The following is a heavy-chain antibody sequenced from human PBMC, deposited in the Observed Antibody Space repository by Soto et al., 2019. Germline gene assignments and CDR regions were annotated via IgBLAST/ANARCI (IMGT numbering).Heavy chain of an antibody. CDR3: ARETNYYDRSGFFDY. CDR1: GFTFSSYG. J-gene: IGHJ4*02. CDR2: IWYDGSNK. Sequence: GGSLRLSCAASGFTFSSYGMHWVRQAPGKGLEWVAVIWYDGSNKYYADSVKGRFTISRDNSKNTLYLQMNSLRAEDTAVYYCARETNYYDRSGFFDYWGQGTLVTVSS. D-gene: IGHD3-22*01. V-gene: IGHV3-33*01.